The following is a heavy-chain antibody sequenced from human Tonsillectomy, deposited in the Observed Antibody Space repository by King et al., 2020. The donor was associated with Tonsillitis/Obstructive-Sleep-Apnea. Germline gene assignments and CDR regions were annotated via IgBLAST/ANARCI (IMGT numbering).Heavy chain of an antibody. Sequence: QLVQSGPEVKKPGSSVKVSCKASGDIFSNYALSWVRQAPGQGLEWMGGITPLFGPPMYAQKFQGKITITADESTNIAYLELSSLGSEDTAMYYCARGLGIAPTDCGFDPWGQGTLVTVAS. V-gene: IGHV1-69*12. J-gene: IGHJ5*02. D-gene: IGHD6-13*01. CDR2: ITPLFGPP. CDR1: GDIFSNYA. CDR3: ARGLGIAPTDCGFDP.